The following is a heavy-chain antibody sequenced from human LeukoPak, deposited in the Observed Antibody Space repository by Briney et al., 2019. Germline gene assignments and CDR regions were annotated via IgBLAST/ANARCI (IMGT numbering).Heavy chain of an antibody. CDR3: ARRHNGSGRMDV. CDR2: IYYSGNT. CDR1: GGSISSDY. V-gene: IGHV4-59*08. Sequence: SETLSLTCTASGGSISSDYWSWIRQPPGKGLEWIGNIYYSGNTISNLSLKSRVTLSVDRSKNQFSMKVTSATAADTAVYYCARRHNGSGRMDVWGQGTTVTVS. J-gene: IGHJ6*02. D-gene: IGHD3-10*01.